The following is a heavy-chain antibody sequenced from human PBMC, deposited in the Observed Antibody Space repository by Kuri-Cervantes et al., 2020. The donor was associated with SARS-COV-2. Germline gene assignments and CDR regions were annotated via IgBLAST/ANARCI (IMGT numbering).Heavy chain of an antibody. CDR2: INSDGSST. V-gene: IGHV3-74*01. CDR1: GFTFSSYW. D-gene: IGHD3-22*01. J-gene: IGHJ3*02. Sequence: LSLTCAASGFTFSSYWMHWVRQAPGKGLVWVSRINSDGSSTNYADSVKGRFTISRDNSKNTLYLQMSSLRAEDTVVYYCARGGDSSGYYYEPAFDIWGQGTMVTVSS. CDR3: ARGGDSSGYYYEPAFDI.